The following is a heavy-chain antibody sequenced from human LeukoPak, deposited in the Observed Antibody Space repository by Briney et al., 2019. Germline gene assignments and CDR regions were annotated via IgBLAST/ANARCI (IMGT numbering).Heavy chain of an antibody. CDR1: GFTFSSYS. J-gene: IGHJ4*02. V-gene: IGHV3-7*01. CDR3: ASHPIGVC. Sequence: PGGSLRLSCAASGFTFSSYSMSWVRQAPGKGLEWVANIKQDGGEKYCVDSLKGRFTISRDNAKNSLYLQMNSLRAEDTAVYFCASHPIGVCWGQGTLVTVSS. CDR2: IKQDGGEK. D-gene: IGHD1-26*01.